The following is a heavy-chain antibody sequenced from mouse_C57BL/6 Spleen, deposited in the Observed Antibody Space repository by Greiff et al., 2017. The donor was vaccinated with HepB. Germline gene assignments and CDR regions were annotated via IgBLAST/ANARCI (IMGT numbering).Heavy chain of an antibody. CDR3: ARDYYYGTPWFAY. CDR2: IDPNSGGT. V-gene: IGHV1-72*01. J-gene: IGHJ3*01. Sequence: QVQLKQPGAELVKPGASVKLSCKASGYTFTSYWMHWVKQRPGRGLEWIGRIDPNSGGTKYNEKFKSKATLTVDKPSSTAYMQLSSLTSEDSAVYYCARDYYYGTPWFAYWGQGTLVTVSA. CDR1: GYTFTSYW. D-gene: IGHD1-1*01.